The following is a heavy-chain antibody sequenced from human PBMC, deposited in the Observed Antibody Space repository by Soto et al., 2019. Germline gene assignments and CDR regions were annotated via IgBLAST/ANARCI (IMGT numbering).Heavy chain of an antibody. CDR2: IIPIFGTA. V-gene: IGHV1-69*13. Sequence: SVKVSCKASGGTFSSYAISWVRQAPGQGLEWMGGIIPIFGTANYAQKFQGRATITADESTSTAYMELSSLRSEDTAVYYCARVVGSWYPPDAFDIWGQGTMVTVSS. D-gene: IGHD6-13*01. CDR1: GGTFSSYA. CDR3: ARVVGSWYPPDAFDI. J-gene: IGHJ3*02.